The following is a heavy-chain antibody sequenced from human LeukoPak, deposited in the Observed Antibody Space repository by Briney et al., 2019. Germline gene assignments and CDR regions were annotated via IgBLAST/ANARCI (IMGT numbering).Heavy chain of an antibody. CDR2: IIPIFGTA. CDR3: ATDTGYGSRTDYFDY. Sequence: SVKVFCKASGGTFSSYAISWVRQAPGQGLEWMGGIIPIFGTANYAQKFQGRVTITADESTSTAYMELSSLRSEDTAVYYCATDTGYGSRTDYFDYWGQGTLVTVSS. V-gene: IGHV1-69*13. J-gene: IGHJ4*02. CDR1: GGTFSSYA. D-gene: IGHD5-18*01.